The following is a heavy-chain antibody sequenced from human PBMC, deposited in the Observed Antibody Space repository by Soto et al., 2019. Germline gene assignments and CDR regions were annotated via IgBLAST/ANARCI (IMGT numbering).Heavy chain of an antibody. CDR2: ISAYNGNT. Sequence: ASVKVSCKASGYTFTSYGISWVRQAPGQGLEWMGWISAYNGNTNYAQKLQGRVTMTTDTSTSTAYMELRGLRSDDTAVYYCARDPLDCSGGSCYRRIGAFDIWGQGTMVTVSS. V-gene: IGHV1-18*01. D-gene: IGHD2-15*01. CDR3: ARDPLDCSGGSCYRRIGAFDI. J-gene: IGHJ3*02. CDR1: GYTFTSYG.